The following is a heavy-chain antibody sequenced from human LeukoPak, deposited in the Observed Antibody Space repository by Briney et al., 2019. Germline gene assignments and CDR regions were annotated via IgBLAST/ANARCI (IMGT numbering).Heavy chain of an antibody. CDR2: ISYDGSSK. CDR1: GFTFSSFE. CDR3: ARDRSSYEYYFDY. J-gene: IGHJ4*02. D-gene: IGHD5-12*01. Sequence: PGGSLRLSCAASGFTFSSFEMHWVRQAPGKGLEWVAVISYDGSSKYYADSVKGRFTISRDNSKNTLYLQMNSLRAEDTAVYYCARDRSSYEYYFDYWGQGTLVTVSS. V-gene: IGHV3-30-3*01.